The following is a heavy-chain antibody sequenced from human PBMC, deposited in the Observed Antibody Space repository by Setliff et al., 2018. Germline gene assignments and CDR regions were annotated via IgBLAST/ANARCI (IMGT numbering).Heavy chain of an antibody. Sequence: SETLSLTCAVSGYSISSDYYWGWIRQPPGKGLEWIGSMYHSGSTYYNPSLKSRVTISVDTSKNQFSLKLNYATAADTAVYYCARALGYCSRTSCYADAFDIWGQGTMVTVSS. CDR3: ARALGYCSRTSCYADAFDI. D-gene: IGHD2-2*01. V-gene: IGHV4-38-2*01. CDR1: GYSISSDYY. J-gene: IGHJ3*02. CDR2: MYHSGST.